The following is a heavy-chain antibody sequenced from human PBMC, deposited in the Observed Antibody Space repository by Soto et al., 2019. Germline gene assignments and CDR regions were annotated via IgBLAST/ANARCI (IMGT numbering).Heavy chain of an antibody. D-gene: IGHD6-19*01. V-gene: IGHV3-74*01. CDR1: GVQLRKSW. CDR3: VRDQSVAGPTTLFDP. Sequence: PGGSLRLSCAAPGVQLRKSWVPWVRQPKGKGLVWVSRINSEGSSVIYADSVKGRFTVSRDNAKNTLYLQMNNLRAEDTAVYYCVRDQSVAGPTTLFDPWGQGALVTVSS. J-gene: IGHJ5*02. CDR2: INSEGSSV.